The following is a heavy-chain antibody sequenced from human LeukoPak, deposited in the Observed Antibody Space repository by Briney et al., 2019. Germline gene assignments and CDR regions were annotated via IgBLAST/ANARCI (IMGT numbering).Heavy chain of an antibody. V-gene: IGHV3-21*01. CDR2: ISSYGTYI. Sequence: PGGSLRLFCAASGFTFKSYSMNWVRQAPGKGLEWVSTISSYGTYIYYANSVKGRFTISRDNAENSLYLQMDSLRADDTAVYYCARDLNLGDPGGFDFWGRGTLVTVSS. D-gene: IGHD3-16*01. CDR1: GFTFKSYS. CDR3: ARDLNLGDPGGFDF. J-gene: IGHJ4*02.